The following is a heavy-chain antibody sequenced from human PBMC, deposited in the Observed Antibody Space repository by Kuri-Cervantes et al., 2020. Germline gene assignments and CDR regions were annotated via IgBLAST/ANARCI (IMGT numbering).Heavy chain of an antibody. D-gene: IGHD3-3*01. V-gene: IGHV4-34*01. J-gene: IGHJ5*02. CDR3: AREYYDFWSGYSPLRGGFDP. CDR2: INHSGST. Sequence: GSLRLSCAVYGGSFSGYYWSWIRQPPGKGLEWIGEINHSGSTNYNPSLKSRVTISVDTSKNQFSLKLSSVTAADTAVYYCAREYYDFWSGYSPLRGGFDPWGQGTLVTVSS. CDR1: GGSFSGYY.